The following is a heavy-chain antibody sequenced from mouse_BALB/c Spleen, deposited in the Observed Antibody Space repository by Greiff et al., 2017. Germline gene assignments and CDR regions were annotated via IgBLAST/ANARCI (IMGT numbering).Heavy chain of an antibody. CDR1: GYSITSGYY. D-gene: IGHD4-1*01. J-gene: IGHJ1*01. V-gene: IGHV3-6*02. Sequence: EVKLEESGPGLVKPSQSLSLTCSVTGYSITSGYYWNWIRQFPGNKLEWMGYISYDGSNNYNPSLKNRISITRDTSKNQFFLKLNSVTTEDTATYYCARDPNWDGGYFDVWGAGTTVTVSS. CDR2: ISYDGSN. CDR3: ARDPNWDGGYFDV.